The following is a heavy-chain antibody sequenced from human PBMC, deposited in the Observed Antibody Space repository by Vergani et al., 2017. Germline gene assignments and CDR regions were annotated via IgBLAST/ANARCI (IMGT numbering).Heavy chain of an antibody. V-gene: IGHV4-34*01. CDR1: GGSFSGYY. D-gene: IGHD2-2*01. CDR2: INHSGST. CDR3: ARRGVVVPAAPDY. J-gene: IGHJ4*02. Sequence: QVQLQQWCAGLLQPSETLSLTCAVYGGSFSGYYWSWIRQPPGKGLEWIGEINHSGSTNYNPSLKSRVTISVDTSKNQFSLKLSSVTAADTAVYYCARRGVVVPAAPDYWGQGTLVTVAS.